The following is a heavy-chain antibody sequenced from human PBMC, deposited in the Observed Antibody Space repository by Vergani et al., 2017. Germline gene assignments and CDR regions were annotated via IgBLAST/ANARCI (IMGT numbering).Heavy chain of an antibody. CDR3: AKDPYYYDSSGYYYSYYYYYYGMDV. D-gene: IGHD3-22*01. V-gene: IGHV3-30*18. J-gene: IGHJ6*02. Sequence: QVQLVESGGGVVQPGRSLRLSCAASGFTFSSYGMHWVRQAPGKGLEWVAVISYDGSNKYYADSVKGRFTISRDNSKNTLYLQMNSLRAEDTAVYYCAKDPYYYDSSGYYYSYYYYYYGMDVWGQGTTVTVSS. CDR1: GFTFSSYG. CDR2: ISYDGSNK.